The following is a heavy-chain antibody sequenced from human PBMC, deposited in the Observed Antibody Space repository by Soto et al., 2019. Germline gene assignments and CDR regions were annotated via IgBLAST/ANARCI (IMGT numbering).Heavy chain of an antibody. D-gene: IGHD1-20*01. CDR1: GFTFSNAW. V-gene: IGHV3-15*01. J-gene: IGHJ4*02. CDR3: TTDDPINNS. Sequence: GGSLRLSCAASGFTFSNAWMSWVRQAPGKGLEWVGRIKSKTNGETTDYAAPVKDRFTISRDDSKNTLHLQMNSLKTEDTAVYYCTTDDPINNSWGQGTLVNVS. CDR2: IKSKTNGETT.